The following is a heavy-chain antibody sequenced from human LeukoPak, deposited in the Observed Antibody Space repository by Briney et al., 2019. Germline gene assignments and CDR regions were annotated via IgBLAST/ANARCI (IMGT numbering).Heavy chain of an antibody. Sequence: GGSLRLSCAASGFTFSSYGMHWVRQAPGKGLEWVAVIWYDGSNKYYADSVKGRFTISRDNSKNTLYLQMNSLRAEDTAVYYCAIYGDYKGHYYYGMDVWGQGTTVTVSS. CDR1: GFTFSSYG. V-gene: IGHV3-33*08. CDR3: AIYGDYKGHYYYGMDV. J-gene: IGHJ6*02. D-gene: IGHD4-17*01. CDR2: IWYDGSNK.